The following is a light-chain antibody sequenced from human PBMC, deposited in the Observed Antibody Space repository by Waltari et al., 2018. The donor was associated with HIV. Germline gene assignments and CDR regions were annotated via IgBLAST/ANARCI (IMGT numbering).Light chain of an antibody. CDR2: EDN. CDR1: SDSIASNY. CDR3: QSYDSSNVV. Sequence: NFMLTQPHSVSESPGKTVTISCTRSSDSIASNYVQWYQQRPGSSPTTVIYEDNQRPSAVPDRFAGSIDSSSNSASLTISGLKTEDEADYYCQSYDSSNVVFGGGTKLTVL. J-gene: IGLJ2*01. V-gene: IGLV6-57*01.